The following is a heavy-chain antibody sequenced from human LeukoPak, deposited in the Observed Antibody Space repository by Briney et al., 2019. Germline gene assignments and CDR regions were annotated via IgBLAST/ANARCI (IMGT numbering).Heavy chain of an antibody. CDR1: GFTFSSYG. V-gene: IGHV3-33*01. D-gene: IGHD2-2*01. CDR3: ARARDRGGVSSTSPNY. Sequence: GGSLRLSCAASGFTFSSYGMHWVRQAPGKGLEWVAVIWYDGSNKYYADSVKGRFTISRDNSKNTLYLQVNSLRAEDTAVYYCARARDRGGVSSTSPNYWGQGTLVTVSS. J-gene: IGHJ4*02. CDR2: IWYDGSNK.